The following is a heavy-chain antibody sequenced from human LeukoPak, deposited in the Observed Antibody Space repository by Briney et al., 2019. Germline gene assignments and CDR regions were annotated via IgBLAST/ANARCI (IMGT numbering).Heavy chain of an antibody. CDR1: GGSISSGDYY. J-gene: IGHJ4*02. Sequence: TLSHTCTVSGGSISSGDYYWSWIRQPPGKGLEWIGYIYYSGSTYYNPSLKSRVTISVDTSKNQFSLKLSSVTAADTAVYYCASSYGGELQADYWGQGTLVTVSS. D-gene: IGHD4/OR15-4a*01. CDR2: IYYSGST. V-gene: IGHV4-30-4*01. CDR3: ASSYGGELQADY.